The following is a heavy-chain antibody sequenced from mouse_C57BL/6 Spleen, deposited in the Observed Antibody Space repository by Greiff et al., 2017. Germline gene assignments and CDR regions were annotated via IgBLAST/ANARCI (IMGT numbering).Heavy chain of an antibody. CDR3: ARQLDDYFDY. D-gene: IGHD3-3*01. V-gene: IGHV1-69*01. CDR1: GYTFTSYW. CDR2: IDPSDSYT. J-gene: IGHJ2*01. Sequence: QVQLKQPGAELVMPGASVKLSCKASGYTFTSYWMHWVKQRPGQGLEWIGEIDPSDSYTNYNQKFKGKSTLTVDKSSSTAYMQLSSLTSEDSAVYYCARQLDDYFDYWGQGTTLTVSS.